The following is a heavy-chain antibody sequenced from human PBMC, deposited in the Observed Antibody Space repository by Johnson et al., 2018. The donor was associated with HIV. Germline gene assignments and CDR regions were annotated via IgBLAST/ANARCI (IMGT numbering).Heavy chain of an antibody. J-gene: IGHJ3*01. V-gene: IGHV3-66*01. CDR3: ARDGESQQLPLGDAFDV. Sequence: VYLVESGGGLVQSGGSLRLSCGASGFSVSNNYMNWVRQAPGKGLEWVSVLYSGGNTYYADSVRGRFTISRDNSKNTLYLQMSSLKVDDTAMYYCARDGESQQLPLGDAFDVWGQGTMVIVSS. D-gene: IGHD6-13*01. CDR1: GFSVSNNY. CDR2: LYSGGNT.